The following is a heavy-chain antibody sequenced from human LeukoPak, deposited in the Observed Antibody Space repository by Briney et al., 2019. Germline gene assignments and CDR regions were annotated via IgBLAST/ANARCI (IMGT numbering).Heavy chain of an antibody. CDR2: IYSGGDT. V-gene: IGHV3-53*04. J-gene: IGHJ5*02. Sequence: AGGSLRLSCVASGFTVSSNYMSWVRQAPGKGPQWVSVIYSGGDTYYANSVKGRFAISRHNSKNTLYLQMNHLRAEDTAVYYCARHLTPGYNWFDPWGQGTLVTVSS. D-gene: IGHD4-23*01. CDR1: GFTVSSNY. CDR3: ARHLTPGYNWFDP.